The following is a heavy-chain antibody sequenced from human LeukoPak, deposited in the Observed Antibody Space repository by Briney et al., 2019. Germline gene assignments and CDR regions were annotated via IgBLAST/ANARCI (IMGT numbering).Heavy chain of an antibody. CDR2: ISAYNGNT. CDR1: GYTFTSYG. J-gene: IGHJ3*02. Sequence: ASVKVSCKASGYTFTSYGISWVRQAPGQGLEWMGWISAYNGNTNYAQKLQGRVTMTTDTSTSTAYMELRSLRSDDTAVYYCAREIYCSSTSCYTWDAFDIWGQGTMVTVSS. V-gene: IGHV1-18*01. CDR3: AREIYCSSTSCYTWDAFDI. D-gene: IGHD2-2*02.